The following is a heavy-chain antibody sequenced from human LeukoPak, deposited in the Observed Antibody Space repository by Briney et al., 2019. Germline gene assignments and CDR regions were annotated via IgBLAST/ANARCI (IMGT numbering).Heavy chain of an antibody. CDR2: INGGSGNT. CDR1: GYTFTDYT. V-gene: IGHV1-3*01. J-gene: IGHJ4*02. D-gene: IGHD3-22*01. Sequence: ASVMVSCKASGYTFTDYTMHWLRQAPGQRLDWMGWINGGSGNTKYSPEFQGRVTITRDTSASTAYMELSSLRSEDTAVYYCANPRYDSSGYYYVDWGQGTLVTVSS. CDR3: ANPRYDSSGYYYVD.